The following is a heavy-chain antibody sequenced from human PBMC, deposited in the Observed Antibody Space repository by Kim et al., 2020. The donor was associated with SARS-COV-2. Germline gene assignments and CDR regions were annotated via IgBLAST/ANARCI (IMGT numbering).Heavy chain of an antibody. CDR1: GDTFSSYA. Sequence: SVKVSCKTSGDTFSSYAISWVRQAPGQGLEWMGGIIPIFGTANYAQKFQGRVTIIADESTSTAYMEVSSLRSEDTAVYYCARPYYDSTETDAFDIWGQGTMVTVSS. D-gene: IGHD3-22*01. CDR3: ARPYYDSTETDAFDI. J-gene: IGHJ3*02. CDR2: IIPIFGTA. V-gene: IGHV1-69*13.